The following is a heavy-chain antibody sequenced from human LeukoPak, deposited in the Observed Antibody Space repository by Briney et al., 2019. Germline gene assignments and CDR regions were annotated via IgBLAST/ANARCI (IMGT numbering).Heavy chain of an antibody. D-gene: IGHD3-3*01. Sequence: PSDTLSLTCGVSGGSVINTNWWTWVRQPPGKGLEWNGEVHLDGRTNYNPSLESRLTMSVDVSENQVSLKLTAVTAADTAVYYCAREGGFYRPLDYSGQGTLVTVSS. J-gene: IGHJ4*02. V-gene: IGHV4-4*02. CDR3: AREGGFYRPLDY. CDR2: VHLDGRT. CDR1: GGSVINTNW.